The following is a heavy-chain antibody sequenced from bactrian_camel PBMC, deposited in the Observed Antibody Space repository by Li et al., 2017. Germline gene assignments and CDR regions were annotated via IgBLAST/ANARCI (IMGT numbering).Heavy chain of an antibody. Sequence: HVQLVESGGGSVQVGESLTLACTASGLSFDDFDVDWYRQAPGDACELVSSINTNGAAYYLDIVKGRFNVSHGVDKATMTLQMDSLKPEDTAMYYCAADPTGLDCYSGTPFIGQGTQVTVS. CDR1: GLSFDDFD. CDR2: INTNGAA. J-gene: IGHJ4*01. D-gene: IGHD3*01. V-gene: IGHV3S63*01.